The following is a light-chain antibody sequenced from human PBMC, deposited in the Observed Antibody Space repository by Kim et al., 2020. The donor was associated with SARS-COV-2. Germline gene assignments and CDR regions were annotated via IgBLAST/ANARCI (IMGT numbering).Light chain of an antibody. V-gene: IGKV3-20*01. CDR2: GAS. Sequence: SPGDSATPACRASQSISSNYLALYQQKPGHAPRLLIYGASSRATGIPDKVGGSGSGTYFTLTISRLETEEFAVYYCQQYGSSPFTFGQGTRLEIK. CDR3: QQYGSSPFT. CDR1: QSISSNY. J-gene: IGKJ5*01.